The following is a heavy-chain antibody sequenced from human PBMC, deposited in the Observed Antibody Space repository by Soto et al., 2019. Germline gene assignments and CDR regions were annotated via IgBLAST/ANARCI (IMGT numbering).Heavy chain of an antibody. CDR3: AREDCGGDCGGLDY. CDR2: IYYSGST. D-gene: IGHD2-21*02. V-gene: IGHV4-39*02. J-gene: IGHJ4*02. Sequence: PSETLSLTCTVSGGSISSSSYYWGWIRQPPGKGLEWIGSIYYSGSTYYNPSLKSRVTISVDTSKNQFSLKLSSVTAADTAVYYCAREDCGGDCGGLDYWGQGTLVTVSS. CDR1: GGSISSSSYY.